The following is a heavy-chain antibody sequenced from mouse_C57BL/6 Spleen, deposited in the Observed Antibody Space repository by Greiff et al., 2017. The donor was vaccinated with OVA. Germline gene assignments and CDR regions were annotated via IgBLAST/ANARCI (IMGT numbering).Heavy chain of an antibody. V-gene: IGHV1-55*01. Sequence: VQLQQSGAELVKPGASVKMSCKASGYTFTSYWITWVKQRPGQGLEWIGDIYPGSGSTNYNEKFKSKATLTVDTSSSTAYMQLSSLTSEDSAVYYCARRRYADYDEWVDYWGQGTTLTVSS. D-gene: IGHD2-4*01. J-gene: IGHJ2*01. CDR2: IYPGSGST. CDR1: GYTFTSYW. CDR3: ARRRYADYDEWVDY.